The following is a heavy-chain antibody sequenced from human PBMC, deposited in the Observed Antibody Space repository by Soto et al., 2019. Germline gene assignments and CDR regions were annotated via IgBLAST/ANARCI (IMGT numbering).Heavy chain of an antibody. V-gene: IGHV1-69*12. CDR2: IIPIFGTA. J-gene: IGHJ4*02. Sequence: QVQLVQSGAEVKKPGSSVKVSCKASGGTFSSYAISWVRQAPGQGLEWMGGIIPIFGTANYAQKFQGRVTITADESTRTADTELSSLRSEDTAVYYCARSGFPGIAAYWGQGTLVTVSS. D-gene: IGHD6-13*01. CDR1: GGTFSSYA. CDR3: ARSGFPGIAAY.